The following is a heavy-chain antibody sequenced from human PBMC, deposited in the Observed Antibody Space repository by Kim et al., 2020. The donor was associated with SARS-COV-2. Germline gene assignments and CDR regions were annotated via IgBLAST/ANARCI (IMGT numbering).Heavy chain of an antibody. Sequence: PSLMSRVTISVDTSKTQFSLKMDSVTAADTAVYFCARVAYSQGRRREFDYWGQGTLVVVSS. V-gene: IGHV4-30-2*04. J-gene: IGHJ4*02. CDR3: ARVAYSQGRRREFDY. D-gene: IGHD2-21*01.